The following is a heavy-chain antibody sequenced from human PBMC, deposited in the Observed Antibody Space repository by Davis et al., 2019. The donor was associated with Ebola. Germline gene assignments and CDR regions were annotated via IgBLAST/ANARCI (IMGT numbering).Heavy chain of an antibody. CDR3: ARDRLLYYYYYGMDV. V-gene: IGHV1-18*01. Sequence: ASVKVSCKASGYTFTSYGISCVRQAPGQGLEEMGWLSAYNGNTNYAQKLQGRVTMTTDTSTSTAYMELRSLRSDDTAVYYCARDRLLYYYYYGMDVWGKGTTVTVSS. J-gene: IGHJ6*04. CDR2: LSAYNGNT. D-gene: IGHD2-21*02. CDR1: GYTFTSYG.